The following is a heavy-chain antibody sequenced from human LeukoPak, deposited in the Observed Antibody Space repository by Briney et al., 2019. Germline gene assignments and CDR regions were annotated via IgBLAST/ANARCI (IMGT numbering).Heavy chain of an antibody. Sequence: SETLSLTCTVYGVSFSGYYWSWIRQPPGKGLEWIGEINHNGNANYNPSLKSRVTMSVDTSKNQFSLKLSSVTAADTAVYYCARVRSGSLNYYYYYMDVWGKGTTVTISS. CDR2: INHNGNA. CDR1: GVSFSGYY. CDR3: ARVRSGSLNYYYYYMDV. J-gene: IGHJ6*03. D-gene: IGHD1-26*01. V-gene: IGHV4-34*01.